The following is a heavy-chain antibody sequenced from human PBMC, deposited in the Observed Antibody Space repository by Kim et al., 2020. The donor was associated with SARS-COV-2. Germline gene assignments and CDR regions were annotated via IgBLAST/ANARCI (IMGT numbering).Heavy chain of an antibody. J-gene: IGHJ4*02. Sequence: SETLSLTCGVHGGSFSGYYWSWIRQPPGKGLEWIGEINHSGGTNYNPSLKSRLTISVDTSKNQFSLKLSSVTAADTAVYYCASSRRYNSGWYISEYYFDHWGQGTLVTVSS. CDR3: ASSRRYNSGWYISEYYFDH. D-gene: IGHD6-19*01. CDR2: INHSGGT. CDR1: GGSFSGYY. V-gene: IGHV4-34*01.